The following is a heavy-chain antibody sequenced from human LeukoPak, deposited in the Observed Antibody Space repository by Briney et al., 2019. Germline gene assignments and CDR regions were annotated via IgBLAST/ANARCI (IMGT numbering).Heavy chain of an antibody. CDR3: ARDAWNSFWSGGWLDP. J-gene: IGHJ5*02. V-gene: IGHV3-7*01. D-gene: IGHD3-3*01. Sequence: GGSLRLSCAASGFTFNSYWISWVRQAPGKGLEWVANIKEDGGEKYYVDSVKGRFTISRDNANNSLYLQMSSLRADDSAVYYCARDAWNSFWSGGWLDPWGQGTLVTVSS. CDR1: GFTFNSYW. CDR2: IKEDGGEK.